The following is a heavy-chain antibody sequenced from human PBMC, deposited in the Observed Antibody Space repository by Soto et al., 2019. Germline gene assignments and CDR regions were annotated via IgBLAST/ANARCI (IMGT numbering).Heavy chain of an antibody. Sequence: QVQLVESGGGVVQPGRSLRLSRAASGFTFSSYGMHWVRQAPGKGLEWVAVISYDGSNKYYADSVKGRFTISRDNSKNTLYLQMNSLRAEDTAVYYCAKATRGYGMDVWGQGTTVTVSS. CDR3: AKATRGYGMDV. J-gene: IGHJ6*02. CDR1: GFTFSSYG. CDR2: ISYDGSNK. V-gene: IGHV3-30*18.